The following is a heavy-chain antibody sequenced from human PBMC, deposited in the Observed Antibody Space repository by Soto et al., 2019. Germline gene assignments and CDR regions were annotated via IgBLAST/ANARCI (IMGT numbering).Heavy chain of an antibody. CDR1: VDTFGSYT. V-gene: IGHV1-69*02. CDR3: AWSYASVSRAFVY. CDR2: IIPMLSMS. J-gene: IGHJ4*01. D-gene: IGHD3-10*01. Sequence: SGKVSCKASVDTFGSYTINWVRQAPGLGLEWMGRIIPMLSMSNAAQKFQGRVTFTADKSTSTAYMEVSRFTSEDTAMYYSAWSYASVSRAFVYW.